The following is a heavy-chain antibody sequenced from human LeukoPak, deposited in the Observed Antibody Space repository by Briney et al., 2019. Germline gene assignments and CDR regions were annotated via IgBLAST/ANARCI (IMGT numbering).Heavy chain of an antibody. D-gene: IGHD3-16*02. CDR1: GGSIGSGGYY. J-gene: IGHJ4*02. Sequence: PSETLSLTCTVSGGSIGSGGYYWSWIRQPPGNGLEWIGYIFHTGGTYYNPSLKSRVTMSVDMSKNQFSLRLSSVTAADTAVYYCARGCQEGSYRFDYWGQGTLVTVSS. V-gene: IGHV4-30-2*01. CDR2: IFHTGGT. CDR3: ARGCQEGSYRFDY.